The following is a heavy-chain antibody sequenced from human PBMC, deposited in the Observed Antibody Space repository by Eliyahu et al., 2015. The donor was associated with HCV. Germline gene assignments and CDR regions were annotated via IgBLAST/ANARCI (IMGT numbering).Heavy chain of an antibody. CDR1: GGSISSSNYY. CDR3: VIGGGYYVDY. V-gene: IGHV4-39*01. CDR2: IYYSGST. Sequence: QLQLQESGPGLVKPSETLSLTCTVSGGSISSSNYYWGWVRQAPGKGLEWIGNIYYSGSTYYNPSVNSRVTISVDTSKNQFSLKVGSVTAADTAVYYCVIGGGYYVDYWGQGTLVTVSS. J-gene: IGHJ4*02. D-gene: IGHD3-22*01.